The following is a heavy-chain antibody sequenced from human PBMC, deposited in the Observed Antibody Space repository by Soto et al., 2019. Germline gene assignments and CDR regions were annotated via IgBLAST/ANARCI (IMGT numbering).Heavy chain of an antibody. D-gene: IGHD6-6*01. J-gene: IGHJ6*02. V-gene: IGHV4-61*08. CDR1: GDSVSSSDFY. CDR2: VYSTGTT. CDR3: ARVSKLVAPNDGKSAHSKATDV. Sequence: LSLTCAVSGDSVSSSDFYWTWIRQPPGKPLEWIGYVYSTGTTNYSPSLKSRVDMSVDTSENQFSLKVRSVTAADAAVYFCARVSKLVAPNDGKSAHSKATDVWGHGTTVTVS.